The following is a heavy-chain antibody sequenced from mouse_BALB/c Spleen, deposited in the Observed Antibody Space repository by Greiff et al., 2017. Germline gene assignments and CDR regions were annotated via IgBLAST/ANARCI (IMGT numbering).Heavy chain of an antibody. J-gene: IGHJ4*01. CDR2: IWAGGST. V-gene: IGHV2-9*02. CDR3: ARAYYRFPMDY. Sequence: VQRVESGPGLVAPSQSLSITCTVSGFSLTSYGVHWVRQPPGKGLEWLGVIWAGGSTNYNSALMSRLSISKDNSKSQVFLKMNSLQTDDTAMYYCARAYYRFPMDYWGQGTSVTVSS. CDR1: GFSLTSYG. D-gene: IGHD2-14*01.